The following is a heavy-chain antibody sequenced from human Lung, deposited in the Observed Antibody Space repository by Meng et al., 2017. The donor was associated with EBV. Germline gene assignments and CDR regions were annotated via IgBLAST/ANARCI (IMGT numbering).Heavy chain of an antibody. Sequence: QVRLQEAGPGLVKPSETLSPTCTVSGGSISSKKYYWSWIRQHPGKGLEWIGYIYYSGSTYYNPSLKSRVTISVDTSKNQFSLNLTFVTAADTAVYYCATTTVRGVNWIDPWGQGTLVTVSS. CDR1: GGSISSKKYY. D-gene: IGHD3-10*01. J-gene: IGHJ5*02. CDR2: IYYSGST. CDR3: ATTTVRGVNWIDP. V-gene: IGHV4-31*04.